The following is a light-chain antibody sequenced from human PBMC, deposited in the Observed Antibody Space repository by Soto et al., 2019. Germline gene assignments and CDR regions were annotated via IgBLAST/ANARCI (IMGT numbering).Light chain of an antibody. V-gene: IGLV2-14*03. Sequence: QSALTQPASVSGSPGQWITISCTGTSSDVGAYDYVSWYQQHPNKAPKLIIYEVSNRPSGVSNRFSGSKSVNTATLTISGLQAEDEADYYCSSYKSGSTRVFGTGTKVTVL. CDR1: SSDVGAYDY. CDR2: EVS. CDR3: SSYKSGSTRV. J-gene: IGLJ1*01.